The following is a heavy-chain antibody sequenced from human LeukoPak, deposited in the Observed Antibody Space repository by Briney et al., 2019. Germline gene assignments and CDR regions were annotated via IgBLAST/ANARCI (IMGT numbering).Heavy chain of an antibody. Sequence: ASVKVSCKASGYTFTSYAMNWVRQAPGQGLEWMGWINPNSGGTNYAQKFQGRVTMTRDTSISTAYMELSRLRSDDTAVYYCAREAGFSAPAHFDYWGQGTLVTVSS. CDR1: GYTFTSYA. J-gene: IGHJ4*02. V-gene: IGHV1-2*02. CDR3: AREAGFSAPAHFDY. CDR2: INPNSGGT. D-gene: IGHD5-12*01.